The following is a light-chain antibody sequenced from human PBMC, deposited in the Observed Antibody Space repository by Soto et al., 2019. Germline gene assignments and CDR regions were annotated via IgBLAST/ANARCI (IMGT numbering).Light chain of an antibody. Sequence: ETVMTQSPVTLSVSPGERVTLSYRASQGIISNLAWYQQKRGQAPRVLIYGASTRATGVPDRFSGSGSGTEFTLTITSLQSEDSAIYYCQQYYDWPRTFGQGTNVEIK. J-gene: IGKJ1*01. CDR2: GAS. CDR1: QGIISN. CDR3: QQYYDWPRT. V-gene: IGKV3-15*01.